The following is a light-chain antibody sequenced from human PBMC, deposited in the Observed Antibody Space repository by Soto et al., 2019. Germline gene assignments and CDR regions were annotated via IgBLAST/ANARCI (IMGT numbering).Light chain of an antibody. J-gene: IGLJ1*01. CDR1: KLGDTY. V-gene: IGLV3-1*01. CDR3: QAWDSSTGV. CDR2: QDS. Sequence: SYALTQPPSVSVSPGQTSSITCSGDKLGDTYACWYQQKPGQSPVLVIYQDSKRPSGIPERFSGSNSGNTATLTISGTQAMDEADYYCQAWDSSTGVFGTGTKV.